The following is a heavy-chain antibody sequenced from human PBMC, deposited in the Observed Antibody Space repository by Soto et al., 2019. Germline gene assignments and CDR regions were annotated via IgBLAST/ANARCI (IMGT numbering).Heavy chain of an antibody. D-gene: IGHD2-15*01. CDR3: AREDTYCSGGSCYRHNWFDP. CDR2: TYYRSKWYN. CDR1: GDSVSSNSAA. V-gene: IGHV6-1*01. J-gene: IGHJ5*02. Sequence: SQTLSLTCAISGDSVSSNSAAWNWIRQSPSRGLEWLGRTYYRSKWYNDYAVSVKSRITINPDTSKNQFSLQLNSVTPEDTAVYYCAREDTYCSGGSCYRHNWFDPWGRGTLVTVSS.